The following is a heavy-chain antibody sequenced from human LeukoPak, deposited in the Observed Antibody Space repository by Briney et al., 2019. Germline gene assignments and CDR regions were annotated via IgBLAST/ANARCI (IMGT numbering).Heavy chain of an antibody. CDR2: IYYSGST. J-gene: IGHJ5*02. D-gene: IGHD6-13*01. Sequence: PWETLSLTCTVSGGSISSYYWSWIRQPPGKGLEWIGYIYYSGSTNYNPSLKSRVTISVDTSKNQFSLKLSSVTAADTAVYYCAREGSSSWYFLGWFDPWGQGTLVTVSS. V-gene: IGHV4-59*01. CDR3: AREGSSSWYFLGWFDP. CDR1: GGSISSYY.